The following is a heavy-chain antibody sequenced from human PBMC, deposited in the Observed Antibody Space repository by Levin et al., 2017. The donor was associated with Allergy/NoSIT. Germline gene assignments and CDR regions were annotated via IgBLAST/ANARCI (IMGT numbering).Heavy chain of an antibody. CDR2: IYYSGST. V-gene: IGHV4-30-4*01. J-gene: IGHJ3*02. CDR3: ARERVDTAMALGLGAFDI. CDR1: GGSISSGDYY. D-gene: IGHD5-18*01. Sequence: SETLSLTCTVSGGSISSGDYYWSWIRQPPGKGLEWIGYIYYSGSTYYNPSLKSRVTISVDTSKNQFSLKLSSVTAADTAVYYCARERVDTAMALGLGAFDIWGQGTMVTVSS.